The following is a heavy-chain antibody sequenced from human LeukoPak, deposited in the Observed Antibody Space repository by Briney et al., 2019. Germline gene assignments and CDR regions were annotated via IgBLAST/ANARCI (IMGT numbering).Heavy chain of an antibody. CDR3: VRRDNTGWNYFDY. V-gene: IGHV4-59*08. D-gene: IGHD6-19*01. Sequence: SETLSLTCTGSGGFINSHYLSWIRQPPGKGLEWIGDIYYKGRTNYNPSLKRRVTISADTSTNHLSLKLTSVLAADTAIYYCVRRDNTGWNYFDYWGQGILVTVSS. CDR1: GGFINSHY. CDR2: IYYKGRT. J-gene: IGHJ4*02.